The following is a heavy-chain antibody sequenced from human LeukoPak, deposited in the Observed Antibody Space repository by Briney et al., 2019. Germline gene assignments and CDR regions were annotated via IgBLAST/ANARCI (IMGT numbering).Heavy chain of an antibody. CDR2: INSDGSST. D-gene: IGHD6-19*01. CDR3: ARDWRSSGWYSVSRSMKYYYYGMDV. V-gene: IGHV3-74*01. CDR1: GFTFSSYW. Sequence: GGSLRLSCAASGFTFSSYWMHWVRQAPGKGLVWVSRINSDGSSTSYADSVKGRFTISRDNAKNTLYLQMNSLRAEDTAVYYCARDWRSSGWYSVSRSMKYYYYGMDVWGQGTTVTVSS. J-gene: IGHJ6*02.